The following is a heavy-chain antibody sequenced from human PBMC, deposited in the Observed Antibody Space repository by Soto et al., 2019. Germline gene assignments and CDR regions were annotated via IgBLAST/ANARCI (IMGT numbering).Heavy chain of an antibody. CDR3: AKEGRGRASCYTDVDS. Sequence: EVQLLESGGGLVQPGGCLRLSCAASGFSFNSNAMNWFRQTPGKGLEWVSVISGSDNSTSYADSVKGRFTNSRDNSKNTLYLQMNSLRAEDTAVYYCAKEGRGRASCYTDVDSWGQGTLVTVSP. V-gene: IGHV3-23*01. CDR2: ISGSDNST. CDR1: GFSFNSNA. J-gene: IGHJ4*02. D-gene: IGHD2-15*01.